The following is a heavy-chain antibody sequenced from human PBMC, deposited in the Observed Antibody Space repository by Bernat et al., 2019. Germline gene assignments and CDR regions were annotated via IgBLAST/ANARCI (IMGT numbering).Heavy chain of an antibody. CDR3: AKSLGVRSQHLSIAARPFDY. V-gene: IGHV3-23*04. Sequence: EVQLVESGGGLVQPGGSLRLSCAASGFTFSSYAMSWVRQAPGKGLEWVSAISGSGGSTYYADSVKGRFTISRDNSKNTLYLQMNSLRAEDTAVYYCAKSLGVRSQHLSIAARPFDYWGQGTLVTVSS. CDR2: ISGSGGST. J-gene: IGHJ4*02. CDR1: GFTFSSYA. D-gene: IGHD6-6*01.